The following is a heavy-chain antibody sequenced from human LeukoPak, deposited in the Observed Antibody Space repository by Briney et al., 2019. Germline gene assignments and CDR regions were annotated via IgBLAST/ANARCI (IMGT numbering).Heavy chain of an antibody. CDR3: TTENPSGYYYGMDV. D-gene: IGHD3-3*01. V-gene: IGHV3-15*01. Sequence: GGSLRLSCAASGFTFSSYWMHWVRQAPGKGLEWVGRIKSKTDGGTTDYAAPVKGRFTISRDDSKNTLYLQMNSLKTEDTAVYYCTTENPSGYYYGMDVWGKGTTVTVSS. J-gene: IGHJ6*04. CDR1: GFTFSSYW. CDR2: IKSKTDGGTT.